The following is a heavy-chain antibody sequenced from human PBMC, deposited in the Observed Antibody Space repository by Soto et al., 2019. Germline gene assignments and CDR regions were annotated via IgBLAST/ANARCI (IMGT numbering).Heavy chain of an antibody. D-gene: IGHD2-2*02. Sequence: ASVKVSCKASGYTFTSYGISWVRQAPGQGLEWMGWISAYNGNTNYAQKLQGRVTMTTDTSTSTAYMELRSLRSDDTAVYYCARVYCGGTSCYTLCYYYGMDVWGQGTTVTVPS. V-gene: IGHV1-18*04. CDR3: ARVYCGGTSCYTLCYYYGMDV. CDR2: ISAYNGNT. CDR1: GYTFTSYG. J-gene: IGHJ6*02.